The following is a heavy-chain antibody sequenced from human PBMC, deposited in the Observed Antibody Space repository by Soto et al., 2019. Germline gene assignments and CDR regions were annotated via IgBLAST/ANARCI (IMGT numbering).Heavy chain of an antibody. CDR2: ISIGGDT. V-gene: IGHV3-53*01. D-gene: IGHD3-22*01. J-gene: IGHJ4*02. CDR3: ARARGYYESSGYSGYYFDY. Sequence: SLRLSCSASGFTVTSSYMSWVRQAPGKGLEWVSVISIGGDTYYADSVKGRFTISRDTSKNTMYLQMNSLRAEDTAAYYCARARGYYESSGYSGYYFDYWGQGTLVSVSS. CDR1: GFTVTSSY.